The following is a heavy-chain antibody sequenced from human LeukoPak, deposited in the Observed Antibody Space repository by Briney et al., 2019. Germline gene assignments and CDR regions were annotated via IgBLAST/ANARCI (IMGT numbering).Heavy chain of an antibody. V-gene: IGHV3-23*01. CDR1: VFMFTDHA. D-gene: IGHD3-10*01. Sequence: QPGGSLRLSCAASVFMFTDHALSWVRQAPGKGLEWVSSISGSGTTTYYAESVRGRFTISRDNSKNTVYLQMNSLRADDTALYYCARVLTLWFGALDYWGQGRMVSV. J-gene: IGHJ4*02. CDR2: ISGSGTTT. CDR3: ARVLTLWFGALDY.